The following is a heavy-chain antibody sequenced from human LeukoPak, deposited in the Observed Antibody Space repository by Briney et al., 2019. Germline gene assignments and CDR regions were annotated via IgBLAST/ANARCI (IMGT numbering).Heavy chain of an antibody. CDR3: AGARGSGYSYGLYDY. D-gene: IGHD5-18*01. V-gene: IGHV1-69*13. CDR1: GGAFSSYT. Sequence: SVKVSCKASGGAFSSYTISWVRQAPGQGLEWMGGIIPILGTSNYAQRFQGRVTITADESTSTAYMELSSLRSEDTAVYYCAGARGSGYSYGLYDYWGQGTLVTVSS. CDR2: IIPILGTS. J-gene: IGHJ4*02.